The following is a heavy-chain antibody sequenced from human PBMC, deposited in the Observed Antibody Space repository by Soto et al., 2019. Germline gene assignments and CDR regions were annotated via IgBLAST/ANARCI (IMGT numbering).Heavy chain of an antibody. CDR1: GGSIVDYY. Sequence: SQTLSLTWAVAGGSIVDYYGSWLRKPPGKGLEWIGYIYSIGSTNYNPSLRSRVTMSIDTSQEQFSLKLSSVTATDTAVYYCARHVNLPLAGTVFASWGRGTLVTVSP. V-gene: IGHV4-59*08. D-gene: IGHD6-19*01. CDR2: IYSIGST. CDR3: ARHVNLPLAGTVFAS. J-gene: IGHJ4*02.